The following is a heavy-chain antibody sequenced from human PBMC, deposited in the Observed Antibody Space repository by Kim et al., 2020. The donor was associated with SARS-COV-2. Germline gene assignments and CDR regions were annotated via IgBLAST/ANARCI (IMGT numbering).Heavy chain of an antibody. CDR2: INHSGST. CDR1: GGSFSGYY. J-gene: IGHJ4*01. Sequence: SETLSLTCAVYGGSFSGYYWSWIRQPPGKGLEWIGEINHSGSTNYNPSLKSRVTISVDTSKNQFSLKLSSVTAADTAVYYCARGPTLRFLEWSSPAPLD. V-gene: IGHV4-34*01. D-gene: IGHD3-3*01. CDR3: ARGPTLRFLEWSSPAPLD.